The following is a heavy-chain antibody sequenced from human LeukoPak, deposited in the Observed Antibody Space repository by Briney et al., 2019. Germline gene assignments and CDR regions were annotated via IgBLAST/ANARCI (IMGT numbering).Heavy chain of an antibody. Sequence: QAGGSLRLSCAASGFTFSSYGMHWVRQAPGKGLEWVAVIWYDGSNKYYADSVKGRFTISRDNSKNTLYLQMNSLRAEDTAVYYCAKVFRDGYNYPFDYWGQGTLVTVSS. V-gene: IGHV3-33*06. CDR1: GFTFSSYG. D-gene: IGHD5-24*01. CDR3: AKVFRDGYNYPFDY. J-gene: IGHJ4*02. CDR2: IWYDGSNK.